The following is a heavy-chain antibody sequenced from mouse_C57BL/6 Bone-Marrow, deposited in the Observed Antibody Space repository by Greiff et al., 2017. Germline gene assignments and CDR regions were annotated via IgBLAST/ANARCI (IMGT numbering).Heavy chain of an antibody. CDR2: ISNLAYSI. J-gene: IGHJ1*03. D-gene: IGHD2-4*01. V-gene: IGHV5-15*01. Sequence: EVQVVASGGGLVQPGGSLKLSCAASGFTFSDYGMAWVRQAPRKGPEWVAFISNLAYSIYYADTVTGRFTISRENAKNTLYLEMSSLRSEDTAMYYCARDDYEGYWYFDVWGTGTTVTVSS. CDR1: GFTFSDYG. CDR3: ARDDYEGYWYFDV.